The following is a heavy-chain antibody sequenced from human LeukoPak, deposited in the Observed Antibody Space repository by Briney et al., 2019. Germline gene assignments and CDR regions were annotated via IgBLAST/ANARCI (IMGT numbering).Heavy chain of an antibody. D-gene: IGHD3-10*01. V-gene: IGHV1-69*01. J-gene: IGHJ6*02. CDR1: GGTFSSYS. CDR3: ARIHYYGSGIERTNYGMDV. CDR2: ITPIFGTT. Sequence: GSSVKVSCKASGGTFSSYSIGWVRQAPGQGLEWMGRITPIFGTTKYAQKFQGRVTITADESASTAYMELSSLRSEDTAVYYCARIHYYGSGIERTNYGMDVWGQGTTVTVSS.